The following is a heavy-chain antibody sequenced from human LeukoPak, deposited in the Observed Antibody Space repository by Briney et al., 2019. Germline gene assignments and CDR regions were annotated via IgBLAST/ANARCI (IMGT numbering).Heavy chain of an antibody. CDR3: TKIVATIYYYYYYGMDV. J-gene: IGHJ6*02. CDR1: GFTFGDYA. V-gene: IGHV3-49*04. D-gene: IGHD5-12*01. CDR2: IRSKAYGGTT. Sequence: GGSLRLSCTASGFTFGDYAMSWVRQAPGKGLEWVGFIRSKAYGGTTEYAASVKGRFTISGDDSKSIAYLQMNSLKTEDTAVYYCTKIVATIYYYYYYGMDVWGQGTTVTVSS.